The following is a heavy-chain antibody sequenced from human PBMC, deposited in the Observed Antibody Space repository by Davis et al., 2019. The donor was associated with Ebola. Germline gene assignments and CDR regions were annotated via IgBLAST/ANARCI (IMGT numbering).Heavy chain of an antibody. J-gene: IGHJ4*02. V-gene: IGHV3-30*18. Sequence: GESLKISCAASGFTFSSYGMHWVRQAPGKGLEWVAVISYDGSNKYYADSVKGRFTISRDNSKNTLYLQMNSLRAEDTALYYCAKDPRYNYDSSGPSNWGQGTLVTVSP. CDR1: GFTFSSYG. D-gene: IGHD3-22*01. CDR2: ISYDGSNK. CDR3: AKDPRYNYDSSGPSN.